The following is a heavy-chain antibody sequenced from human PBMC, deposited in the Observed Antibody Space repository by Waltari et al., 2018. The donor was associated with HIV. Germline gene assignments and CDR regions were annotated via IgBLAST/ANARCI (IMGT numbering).Heavy chain of an antibody. CDR2: INSDSSTT. Sequence: EVQLVESGGGLVQPGGSLRLSCAASGFMFSRYWMHWVRQVPGNGREWVSRINSDSSTTHYADSVKGRFTISRDNAKNILYLQMNSLGVEDTAIYYCASPVGAARAFFYNVDVWGQGTTVTVSS. D-gene: IGHD2-15*01. V-gene: IGHV3-74*01. CDR1: GFMFSRYW. CDR3: ASPVGAARAFFYNVDV. J-gene: IGHJ6*02.